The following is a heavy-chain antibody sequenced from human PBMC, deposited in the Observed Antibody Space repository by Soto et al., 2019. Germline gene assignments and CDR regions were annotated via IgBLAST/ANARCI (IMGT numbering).Heavy chain of an antibody. J-gene: IGHJ4*02. D-gene: IGHD1-7*01. V-gene: IGHV4-4*07. CDR1: GGSISSYH. Sequence: QVQPQESGPGLVKPLETLSLTCTVSGGSISSYHWSWIRQPAGKGLELIGRIYTSGNTNYNPSLRSRVTLSLDTSKKQFFLRLNSVTAADSAVYFCGRAGGDTWDYEAYWGQGTPVTVSS. CDR2: IYTSGNT. CDR3: GRAGGDTWDYEAY.